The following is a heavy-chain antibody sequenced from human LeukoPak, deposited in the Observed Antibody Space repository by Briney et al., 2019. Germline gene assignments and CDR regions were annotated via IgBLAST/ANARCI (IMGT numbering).Heavy chain of an antibody. CDR3: ARVGPSGSYYEY. Sequence: EASVKVSCMAPGYTFTGYYKHWVRQAPGQRLEWMGWINPNSGGTNYAQKFQGRVTMTRDTSISTAYMELSRLRSDDTAVYYCARVGPSGSYYEYWGQGTLVTVSS. J-gene: IGHJ4*02. CDR2: INPNSGGT. V-gene: IGHV1-2*02. D-gene: IGHD1-26*01. CDR1: GYTFTGYY.